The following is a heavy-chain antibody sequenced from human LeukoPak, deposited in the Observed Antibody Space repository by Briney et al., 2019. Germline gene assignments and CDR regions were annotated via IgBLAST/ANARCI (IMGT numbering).Heavy chain of an antibody. D-gene: IGHD4-17*01. J-gene: IGHJ4*02. V-gene: IGHV3-30*04. CDR3: ARDLPSFSYGDYFDY. CDR1: GFTFSNHA. Sequence: PGGSLRLSCTASGFTFSNHALHWVRQAPGKGLEWLTVISYDGRNEYYADSVTGRFTISRDNSKNTLYLQMNSLRAEDTAVYYCARDLPSFSYGDYFDYWGQGTLVTVSS. CDR2: ISYDGRNE.